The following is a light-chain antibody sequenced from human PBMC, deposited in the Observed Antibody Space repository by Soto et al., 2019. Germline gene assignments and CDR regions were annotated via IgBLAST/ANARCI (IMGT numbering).Light chain of an antibody. V-gene: IGKV3-15*01. Sequence: EIVLTQSPATLSLSPGERATLSCRASQTVSSYLLWYQQKPGQAPRLLIYGASTRATGIPARFSGSGSGTEFTLTISSLQSEDFAVYYCQQYNNWLTWTFGQGTKVDIK. J-gene: IGKJ1*01. CDR2: GAS. CDR3: QQYNNWLTWT. CDR1: QTVSSY.